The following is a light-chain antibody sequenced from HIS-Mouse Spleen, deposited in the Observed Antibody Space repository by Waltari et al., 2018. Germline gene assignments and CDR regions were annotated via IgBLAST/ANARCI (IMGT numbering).Light chain of an antibody. CDR1: SRDVGGYND. V-gene: IGLV2-14*03. CDR3: QVWDSSSDRV. J-gene: IGLJ1*01. Sequence: QSALTQPASVSGSPGQSTTLSCPGTSRDVGGYNDVPWYQQHPGKAPKLMIYDVSNRPSGVSNRFSGSKSGNTASLTISRVEAGDEADYYCQVWDSSSDRVFGTGTKVTVL. CDR2: DVS.